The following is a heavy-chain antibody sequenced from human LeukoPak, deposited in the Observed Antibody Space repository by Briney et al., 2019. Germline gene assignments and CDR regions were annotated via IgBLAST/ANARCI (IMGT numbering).Heavy chain of an antibody. CDR3: ARDNSSSNYYFDY. J-gene: IGHJ4*02. Sequence: SQILSLTCAISGDSVSSNSAAWNWIRQSPSRGLEWLGRAFYRSKWNYDYIVTLKGRITISADTSNNQFSLHLNSVTPEDTAVYYCARDNSSSNYYFDYWGQGTLVTVSS. D-gene: IGHD6-6*01. CDR2: AFYRSKWNY. CDR1: GDSVSSNSAA. V-gene: IGHV6-1*01.